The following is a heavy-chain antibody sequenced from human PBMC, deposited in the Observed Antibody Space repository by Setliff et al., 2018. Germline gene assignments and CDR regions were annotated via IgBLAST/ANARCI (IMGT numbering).Heavy chain of an antibody. CDR3: TTDPYWSDY. J-gene: IGHJ4*02. D-gene: IGHD2-8*02. CDR2: IKSKPDGGTT. V-gene: IGHV3-15*01. CDR1: GFTFTNSW. Sequence: LRLSCAASGFTFTNSWMNWVRQAPGKGLEWVGRIKSKPDGGTTDYAAPVKGRFTISRDDSESTLYLQMNSLKTEDTAVYYCTTDPYWSDYWGQGTLVTVSS.